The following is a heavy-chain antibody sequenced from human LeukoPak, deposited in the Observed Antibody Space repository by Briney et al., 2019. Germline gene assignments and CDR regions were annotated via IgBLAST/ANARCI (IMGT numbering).Heavy chain of an antibody. V-gene: IGHV4-59*01. J-gene: IGHJ6*02. Sequence: SETLSLTCTVSGGSISSYYWSWIRQPPGKGLEWIGYIYYSGSTNYNPSLKSRVTISVDTSKNQFSLKLSSVTAADTAVYYCARDQGVLRYFDWLPTYYYYGMDVWGQGTTVTVSS. D-gene: IGHD3-9*01. CDR2: IYYSGST. CDR1: GGSISSYY. CDR3: ARDQGVLRYFDWLPTYYYYGMDV.